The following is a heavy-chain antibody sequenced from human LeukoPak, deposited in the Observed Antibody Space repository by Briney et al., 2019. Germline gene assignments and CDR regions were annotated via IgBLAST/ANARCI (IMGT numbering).Heavy chain of an antibody. CDR2: ISSSSSYI. CDR3: ARDPRGHYDSSGYY. J-gene: IGHJ4*02. V-gene: IGHV3-21*01. Sequence: GGSLRLSCAASGFTVSSNYMSWVRQAPGKGLEWVSSISSSSSYIYYADSVKGRFTISRDNAKNSLYLQMNSLRAEDTAVYYCARDPRGHYDSSGYYWGQGTLVTVSS. CDR1: GFTVSSNY. D-gene: IGHD3-22*01.